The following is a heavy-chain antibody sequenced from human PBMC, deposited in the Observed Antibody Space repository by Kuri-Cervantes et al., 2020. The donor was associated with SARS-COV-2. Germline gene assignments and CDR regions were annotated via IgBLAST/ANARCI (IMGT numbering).Heavy chain of an antibody. V-gene: IGHV3-13*03. D-gene: IGHD6-13*01. CDR1: GFTFSSYD. CDR2: IGTAGDT. J-gene: IGHJ6*03. Sequence: GGSLRLSCAACGFTFSSYDMHWVRQATGKGLEWVSAIGTAGDTYYPGSVKGQFTISRENAKNSLYLQMNSLRAGDTAVYYCARDRIAAAGDYYYYMDVWGKGTTVTDSS. CDR3: ARDRIAAAGDYYYYMDV.